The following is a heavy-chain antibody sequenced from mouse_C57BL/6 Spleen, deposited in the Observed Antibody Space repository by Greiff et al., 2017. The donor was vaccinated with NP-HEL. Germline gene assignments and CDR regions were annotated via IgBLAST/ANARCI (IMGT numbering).Heavy chain of an antibody. CDR2: ISSGSSTI. V-gene: IGHV5-17*01. D-gene: IGHD1-1*01. CDR3: ARGDGSPGFDV. Sequence: DVKLVESGGGLVKPGGSLKLSCAASGFTFSDYGMHWVRQAPEKGLEWVAYISSGSSTIYYADTVKGRFTISRDNDKNTLFLQMTSLRSEDTAMYYCARGDGSPGFDVWGTGTTVTVSS. CDR1: GFTFSDYG. J-gene: IGHJ1*03.